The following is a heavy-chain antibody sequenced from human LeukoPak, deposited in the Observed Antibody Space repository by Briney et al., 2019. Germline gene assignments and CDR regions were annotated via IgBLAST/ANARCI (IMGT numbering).Heavy chain of an antibody. V-gene: IGHV1-18*01. Sequence: ASVKVSCKASGYTFTSYGISWVRQAPGQGLEWMGWISAYNGNTNYAQKLQGRVTMTTDTSTSTAYMELRSLRSDDTAVYYCARDLLGYYYARLDYWGQGTLVTVSS. J-gene: IGHJ4*02. CDR2: ISAYNGNT. D-gene: IGHD3-10*02. CDR1: GYTFTSYG. CDR3: ARDLLGYYYARLDY.